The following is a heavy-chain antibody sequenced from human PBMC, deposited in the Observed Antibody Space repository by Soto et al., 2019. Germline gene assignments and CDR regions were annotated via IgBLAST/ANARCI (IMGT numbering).Heavy chain of an antibody. V-gene: IGHV3-30*18. CDR3: AKGRGYSYGKDAFDI. J-gene: IGHJ3*02. CDR1: GFTFSSYG. CDR2: ISYDGSNK. D-gene: IGHD5-18*01. Sequence: GGSLRLSCAASGFTFSSYGMHWVRQAPGKGLEWVAVISYDGSNKYYADSVKGRFTISRDNSKNTLYLQMNSLRAEDTAVYYCAKGRGYSYGKDAFDIWGQGTMVTVSS.